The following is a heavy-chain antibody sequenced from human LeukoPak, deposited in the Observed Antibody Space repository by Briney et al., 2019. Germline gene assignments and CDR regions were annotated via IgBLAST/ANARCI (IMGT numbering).Heavy chain of an antibody. D-gene: IGHD1-26*01. Sequence: KNGESLKISCKGSGYRFTSYWIGWVRQMPGKGLEWMGIIYPGDSDTIYSPSFQGQVTISADTSTSTANLQWSSLKASDTAMYYCARSGGNYYSIWGQGTMVTVSS. J-gene: IGHJ3*02. CDR3: ARSGGNYYSI. CDR1: GYRFTSYW. CDR2: IYPGDSDT. V-gene: IGHV5-51*01.